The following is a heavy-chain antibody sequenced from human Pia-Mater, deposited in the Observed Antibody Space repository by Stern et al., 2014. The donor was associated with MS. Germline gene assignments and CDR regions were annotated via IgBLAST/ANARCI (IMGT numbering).Heavy chain of an antibody. CDR2: VNPSGGRT. CDR1: GYTFTSYH. V-gene: IGHV1-46*01. J-gene: IGHJ4*02. CDR3: ARDSFEQPVILY. Sequence: QVQLGQSGAEVKKPGASVKVSCKASGYTFTSYHMHWVRQAPGQGLEWMGIVNPSGGRTSYAQKFQGRLTMTRDTSTSTVYMELSSLRSEDTAVYYCARDSFEQPVILYWGQGTLVTVSS. D-gene: IGHD6-6*01.